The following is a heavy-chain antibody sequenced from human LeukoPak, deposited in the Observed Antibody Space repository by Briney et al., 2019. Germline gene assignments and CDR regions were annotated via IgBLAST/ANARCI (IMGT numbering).Heavy chain of an antibody. CDR3: ARILTTFDS. Sequence: SETLSLTCTVSRGSISSSSYYWGWIRQPPGKRLEWIGSFYYIGGTYYNPSLEGRVTISADSSKNQFSLKLTSVTAADTALYYCARILTTFDSWGQGTLVTISS. V-gene: IGHV4-39*01. D-gene: IGHD4-11*01. CDR1: RGSISSSSYY. CDR2: FYYIGGT. J-gene: IGHJ4*02.